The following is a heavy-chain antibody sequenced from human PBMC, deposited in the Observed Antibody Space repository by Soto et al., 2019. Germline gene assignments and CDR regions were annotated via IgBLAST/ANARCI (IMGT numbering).Heavy chain of an antibody. J-gene: IGHJ3*01. CDR3: ARYRTKVPVALDF. V-gene: IGHV1-8*01. D-gene: IGHD3-16*02. Sequence: ASVKVSCKASGLAFPIDDIIWVRQTIGQGLEFMGWMNPSGRNTGYAQKFQGRATFTWNTPTSTAYMDLSGLRSEDTSFFYCARYRTKVPVALDFWGQGTMVTVSS. CDR1: GLAFPIDD. CDR2: MNPSGRNT.